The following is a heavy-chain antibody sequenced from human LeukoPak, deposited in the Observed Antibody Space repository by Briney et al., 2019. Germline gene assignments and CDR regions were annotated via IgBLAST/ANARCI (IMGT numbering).Heavy chain of an antibody. CDR1: GFTFSNYA. CDR2: ISYDDTNK. J-gene: IGHJ4*02. D-gene: IGHD4-23*01. Sequence: GGSLRLSCAASGFTFSNYALHWVRQAPGKGLEWVAVISYDDTNKYYVDSVKGRFTISRDNAKNSLYLQMNSLRAEDTAVYYCARDFGRWFIDYWGQGTLVTVSS. V-gene: IGHV3-30*04. CDR3: ARDFGRWFIDY.